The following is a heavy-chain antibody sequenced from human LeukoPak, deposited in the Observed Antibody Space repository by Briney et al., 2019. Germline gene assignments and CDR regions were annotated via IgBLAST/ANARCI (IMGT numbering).Heavy chain of an antibody. V-gene: IGHV1-69*13. CDR3: ARELITMVRGVISYYGMDV. CDR2: IIPIFGTA. Sequence: ASVKVSCKASGGTFSSYAISWVRQAPGQGLEWMGGIIPIFGTANYAQEFQGRVTITADESTSTAYMELSSLRSEDTAVYYCARELITMVRGVISYYGMDVWGQGTTVTVSS. CDR1: GGTFSSYA. J-gene: IGHJ6*02. D-gene: IGHD3-10*01.